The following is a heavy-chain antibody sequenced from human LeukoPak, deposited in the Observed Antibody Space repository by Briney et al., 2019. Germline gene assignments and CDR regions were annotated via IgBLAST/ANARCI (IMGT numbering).Heavy chain of an antibody. V-gene: IGHV3-23*01. Sequence: QTGGSLRLSCAASGFTFSSYAMSWVRQAPGKGLEWVSAISGSGGNTYYADSVRGRFTISRDNSKNTLYLQMNSLRAEDTAVYYCAKGRESLYCSSASCLLFDYWGQGTPVTVSS. D-gene: IGHD2-2*01. CDR3: AKGRESLYCSSASCLLFDY. CDR2: ISGSGGNT. CDR1: GFTFSSYA. J-gene: IGHJ4*02.